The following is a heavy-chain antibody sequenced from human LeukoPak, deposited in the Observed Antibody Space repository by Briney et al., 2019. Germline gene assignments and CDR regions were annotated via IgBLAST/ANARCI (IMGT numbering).Heavy chain of an antibody. D-gene: IGHD3-10*01. V-gene: IGHV1-2*02. Sequence: ASVKVSCKASGYTFTTYAMNWVRQAPGQGLEWMGWINPNSGGTNYAQKFQGRVTMTRDTSISTAYMELSRLRSDDTAVYYCARDAEIRVRGVIDYWGQGTLVTVSS. CDR2: INPNSGGT. CDR1: GYTFTTYA. CDR3: ARDAEIRVRGVIDY. J-gene: IGHJ4*02.